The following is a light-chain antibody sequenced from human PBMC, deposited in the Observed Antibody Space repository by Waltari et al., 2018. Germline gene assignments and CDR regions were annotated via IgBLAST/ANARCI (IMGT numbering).Light chain of an antibody. CDR2: GAS. CDR1: QSVSSN. J-gene: IGKJ2*01. V-gene: IGKV3-15*01. Sequence: EIVMTQSPATLSVSPGGSATLSCRASQSVSSNLAWYQQKPGQAPRLLIYGASTRATGIPARFSGSGSGTEFTLTISSLQSEDFAVYYCQQYNNWPWTFGQGTKLEIK. CDR3: QQYNNWPWT.